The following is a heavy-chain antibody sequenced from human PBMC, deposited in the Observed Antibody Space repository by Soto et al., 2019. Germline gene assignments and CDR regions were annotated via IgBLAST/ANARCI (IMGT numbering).Heavy chain of an antibody. CDR1: GFTFSAYS. V-gene: IGHV3-48*01. CDR2: ISSTSNTK. Sequence: EVLLVESGGGLVQPGGSLRLSCAASGFTFSAYSMSWVRQAPGKGLEWVSYISSTSNTKYYADSVKGRFTISRDNAKNSLYLHMNSLSAEDTAVYYCARDRGCSGGICYRDLGYWGQGTLVTVSS. J-gene: IGHJ4*02. D-gene: IGHD2-15*01. CDR3: ARDRGCSGGICYRDLGY.